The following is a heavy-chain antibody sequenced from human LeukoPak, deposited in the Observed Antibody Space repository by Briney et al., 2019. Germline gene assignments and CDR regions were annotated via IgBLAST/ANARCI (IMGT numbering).Heavy chain of an antibody. CDR1: GGSFSGYY. J-gene: IGHJ4*02. D-gene: IGHD6-19*01. CDR3: ARHRESTAVAGSFDY. V-gene: IGHV4-34*01. Sequence: SETLSLTCAVYGGSFSGYYWSWIRQPPGKGLEWIGEINHSGSTNYNPSLKSRVTISVDTSKNQFSLKLSSVTAADTAVYYCARHRESTAVAGSFDYWGQGTLVTVSS. CDR2: INHSGST.